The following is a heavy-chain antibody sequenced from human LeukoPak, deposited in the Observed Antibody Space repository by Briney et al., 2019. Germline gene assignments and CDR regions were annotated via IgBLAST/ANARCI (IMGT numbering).Heavy chain of an antibody. CDR1: GFTFSNAW. V-gene: IGHV3-15*01. CDR2: IKSKTDGGTT. J-gene: IGHJ4*02. Sequence: PGGSLRLFCAASGFTFSNAWMSWVRQAPGKGLEWVGRIKSKTDGGTTDYAAPVKGRFTISRDDSKNTLYLQMNSLKTEDTAVYYCTTDAADIVVVPAAHSYWGQGTLVTVSS. D-gene: IGHD2-2*01. CDR3: TTDAADIVVVPAAHSY.